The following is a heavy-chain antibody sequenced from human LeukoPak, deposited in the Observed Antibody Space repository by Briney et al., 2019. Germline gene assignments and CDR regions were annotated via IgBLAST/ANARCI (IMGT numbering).Heavy chain of an antibody. CDR3: ARCIAVADPSWFDP. V-gene: IGHV4-4*07. CDR2: IYTSGST. D-gene: IGHD6-19*01. J-gene: IGHJ5*02. Sequence: PSETLSLTCTVSGGSISSYYWSWIRQPAGKGLEWIGRIYTSGSTNYNPSLKSRVTMSVDTSKNQFSLKLSSVTAADTAVYYCARCIAVADPSWFDPWGQGTLVTVSS. CDR1: GGSISSYY.